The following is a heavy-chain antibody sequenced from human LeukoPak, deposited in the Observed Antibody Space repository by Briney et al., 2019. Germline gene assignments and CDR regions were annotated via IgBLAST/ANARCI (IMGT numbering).Heavy chain of an antibody. D-gene: IGHD2-2*01. CDR3: ARGIGYCSSTSCPNWFDP. CDR1: GYTFTGYY. Sequence: ASVKVSCKASGYTFTGYYMHWVRQAPGQGLEWMGWINPYSGGTNYAQKFQGWGTMTRDTSISTAYMELSRLRSDDTAVYYCARGIGYCSSTSCPNWFDPWGQGTLVTVSS. CDR2: INPYSGGT. V-gene: IGHV1-2*04. J-gene: IGHJ5*02.